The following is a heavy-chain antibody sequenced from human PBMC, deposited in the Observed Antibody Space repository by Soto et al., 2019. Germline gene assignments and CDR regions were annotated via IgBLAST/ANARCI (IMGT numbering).Heavy chain of an antibody. V-gene: IGHV1-2*02. CDR2: INPNSGGT. Sequence: ASVKVSCKASGYAFSGYYLHWVRQAPGQGLEWMGWINPNSGGTNYAQKFRGRVTMTSDRSISTAYMELSRLTSDDTATYYCARPSVDMAPADVYGLDVWGQGTTVTVSS. D-gene: IGHD2-2*01. J-gene: IGHJ6*02. CDR3: ARPSVDMAPADVYGLDV. CDR1: GYAFSGYY.